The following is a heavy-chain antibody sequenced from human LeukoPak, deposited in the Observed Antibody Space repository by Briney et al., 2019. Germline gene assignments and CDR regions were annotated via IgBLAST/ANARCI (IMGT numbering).Heavy chain of an antibody. D-gene: IGHD4-17*01. J-gene: IGHJ6*02. V-gene: IGHV1-46*01. CDR2: INPGGGST. CDR3: ARADYGEVLGAYYYYGMDV. Sequence: ASVKVSCKASGYTFTNYYIHWVRQAPGQGLEWMGIINPGGGSTTYAQKFQGRITLTRDTSTSTVYMDLSSLRSEDTAVYYCARADYGEVLGAYYYYGMDVWGQGTTVTVS. CDR1: GYTFTNYY.